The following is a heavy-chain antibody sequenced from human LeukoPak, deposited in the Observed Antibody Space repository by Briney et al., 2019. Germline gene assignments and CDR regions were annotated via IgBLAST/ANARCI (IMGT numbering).Heavy chain of an antibody. CDR2: ISTTSSTR. CDR1: GLTFSSFS. D-gene: IGHD3-22*01. Sequence: HPGGSLRLSCAASGLTFSSFSMNWVRQARGKGLEWVSYISTTSSTRYYADSVKGRFTISRDNGKNSLYLQMNSLRDEDTAVYYCAREKIEYYDRSAYYYGFDYWGQGTLVTVSS. V-gene: IGHV3-48*02. J-gene: IGHJ4*02. CDR3: AREKIEYYDRSAYYYGFDY.